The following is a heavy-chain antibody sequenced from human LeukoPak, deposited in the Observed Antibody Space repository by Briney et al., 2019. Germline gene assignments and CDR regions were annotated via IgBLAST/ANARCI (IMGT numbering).Heavy chain of an antibody. CDR1: GFTFSDYY. CDR3: ARINGDRDY. J-gene: IGHJ4*02. D-gene: IGHD4-17*01. Sequence: GGSPRLSCAASGFTFSDYYMSWIRQAPGKGLEWVSYISSSNIYKKYANSVKGRFTISRDNAKNSLYLQMNSLRAEDTAVYYCARINGDRDYWGQGTLVTVSS. V-gene: IGHV3-11*06. CDR2: ISSSNIYK.